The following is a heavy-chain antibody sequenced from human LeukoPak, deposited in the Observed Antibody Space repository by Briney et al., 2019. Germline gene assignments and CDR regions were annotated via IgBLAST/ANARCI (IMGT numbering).Heavy chain of an antibody. V-gene: IGHV3-48*04. CDR1: GFTFSSYS. J-gene: IGHJ6*03. CDR3: ARDVPYMDV. Sequence: GGSLRLSCAASGFTFSSYSMNWVRQAPGKGLEWVSYISSSSSTIYYADSVKGRFTISRDNAKNSLYLQMNSLRAEDTAVYYCARDVPYMDVWGKGTTATVSS. D-gene: IGHD3-10*02. CDR2: ISSSSSTI.